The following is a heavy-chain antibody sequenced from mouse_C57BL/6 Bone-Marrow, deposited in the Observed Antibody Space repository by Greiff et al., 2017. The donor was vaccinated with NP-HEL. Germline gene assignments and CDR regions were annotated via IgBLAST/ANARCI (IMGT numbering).Heavy chain of an antibody. V-gene: IGHV1-50*01. CDR3: ARWLPDY. Sequence: VQLQQSGADLVKPGASVKLSCKASGYTFTSYWMQWVKQRPGQGLEWIGEIDPSDSYTNYNQKFKGKATLTVDTSSSTAYMQLSSLTSEDSAVYYCARWLPDYWGQGTTLTVSS. J-gene: IGHJ2*01. CDR1: GYTFTSYW. CDR2: IDPSDSYT. D-gene: IGHD2-2*01.